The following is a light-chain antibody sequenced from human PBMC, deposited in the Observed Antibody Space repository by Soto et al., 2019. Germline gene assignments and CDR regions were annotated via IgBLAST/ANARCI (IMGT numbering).Light chain of an antibody. Sequence: QSVLTQPPSMSGAPGQRVTISCTGSSSNIGAGYDVHWYQLLPGTAPKLLIYGNTNRPSGVPDRFSGSKSGTSASLAITGLRAEDEADYYCQSHDSSLNSWVFGGGTKADRP. V-gene: IGLV1-40*01. CDR1: SSNIGAGYD. J-gene: IGLJ3*02. CDR3: QSHDSSLNSWV. CDR2: GNT.